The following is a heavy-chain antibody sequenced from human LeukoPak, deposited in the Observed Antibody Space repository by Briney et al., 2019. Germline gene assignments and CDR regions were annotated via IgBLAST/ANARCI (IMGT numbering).Heavy chain of an antibody. V-gene: IGHV4-34*01. Sequence: SETLSLTCAVYGGSFSGYYWSWIRQPPGKGLEWIGEINHSGSTNYNPSLKSRVTISVDTSKNQFSLKLSSVTAADTAVYYCARGHKKDVTVVALGSWFDPWGQGTLVTVSS. J-gene: IGHJ5*02. CDR3: ARGHKKDVTVVALGSWFDP. CDR1: GGSFSGYY. CDR2: INHSGST. D-gene: IGHD3-22*01.